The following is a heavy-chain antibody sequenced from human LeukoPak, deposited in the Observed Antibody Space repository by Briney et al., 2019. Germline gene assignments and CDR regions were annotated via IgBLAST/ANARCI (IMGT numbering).Heavy chain of an antibody. J-gene: IGHJ6*03. CDR3: ARDPWVAVAAYMDV. D-gene: IGHD6-19*01. Sequence: ASVKVSCKASGYSFSNYGISWVRQAPGQGLEWMGWISAYNGNTNYAQKLQGRVTMTTDTSTSTAYMELRSLRSDDTAVYYCARDPWVAVAAYMDVWGKGTTVTVSS. CDR1: GYSFSNYG. CDR2: ISAYNGNT. V-gene: IGHV1-18*01.